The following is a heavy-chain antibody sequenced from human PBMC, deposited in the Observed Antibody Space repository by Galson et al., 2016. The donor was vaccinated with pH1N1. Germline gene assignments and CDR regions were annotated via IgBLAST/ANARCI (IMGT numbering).Heavy chain of an antibody. Sequence: TLSLTCTVSGDSISSGGYSWTWIRQPAGKGLEWIGRIFTTGSTNYNPSLKSRVTISVDMSKNQFSLKLSSVTAADTAVYYCARWRDYDIFTGSSYYFDYGGQGTLVTCSS. J-gene: IGHJ4*02. CDR2: IFTTGST. CDR3: ARWRDYDIFTGSSYYFDY. D-gene: IGHD3-9*01. CDR1: GDSISSGGYS. V-gene: IGHV4-61*02.